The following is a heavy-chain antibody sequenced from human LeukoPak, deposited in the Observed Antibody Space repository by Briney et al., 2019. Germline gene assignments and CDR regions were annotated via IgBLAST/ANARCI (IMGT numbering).Heavy chain of an antibody. CDR1: GFTFNKYA. Sequence: PGGSLRLSCTVSGFTFNKYAMTWVRQAPGKGLEWVSAITGSGDDTYHADSVKGRFTISRDNSKNTLYLQMNSLGAEDTAVYYCAKGSRSSRPYYFDFWGQEILVTVSS. CDR2: ITGSGDDT. J-gene: IGHJ4*02. D-gene: IGHD3-10*01. CDR3: AKGSRSSRPYYFDF. V-gene: IGHV3-23*01.